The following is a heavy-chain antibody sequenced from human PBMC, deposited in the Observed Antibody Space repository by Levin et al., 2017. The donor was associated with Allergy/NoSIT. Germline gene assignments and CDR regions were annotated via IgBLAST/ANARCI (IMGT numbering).Heavy chain of an antibody. CDR1: GFTFGDYS. CDR3: TRHGCGGDCYRPDY. J-gene: IGHJ4*02. V-gene: IGHV3-49*03. Sequence: GESLKISCTASGFTFGDYSMGWFRQAPGKGLKWVGFIRSKAYGGTTEYAASVQGRFTISRDDSKSIAYLQMNSLKTEDTALYYCTRHGCGGDCYRPDYWGQGTLVTVSS. D-gene: IGHD2-21*02. CDR2: IRSKAYGGTT.